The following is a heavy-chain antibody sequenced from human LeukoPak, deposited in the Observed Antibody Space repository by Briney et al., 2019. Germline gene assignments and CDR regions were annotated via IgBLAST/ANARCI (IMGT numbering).Heavy chain of an antibody. CDR2: TNEAGGDK. CDR3: AIATTGRGAFGS. V-gene: IGHV3-7*01. D-gene: IGHD1-1*01. Sequence: GGSLRLSCAASGFTFSDFWMRWVRQAPGKGRECVASTNEAGGDKLYVDSVKGRFTISRDNSKNSLSLQMNSLTAEDTAIYYCAIATTGRGAFGSWGQGTLVSVSS. CDR1: GFTFSDFW. J-gene: IGHJ4*02.